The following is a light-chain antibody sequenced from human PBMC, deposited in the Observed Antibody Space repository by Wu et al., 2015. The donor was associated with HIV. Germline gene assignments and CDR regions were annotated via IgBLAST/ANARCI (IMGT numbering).Light chain of an antibody. CDR2: GAS. J-gene: IGKJ1*01. CDR3: QQYGSSPGT. Sequence: ENVLTQSPGTLSLSPGERATLSCRASQSVRSAYLAWYQQKPGQAPRLLIYGASSRATGIPDRFSGSGSGTDFTLTISRLEPEDFAVYYCQQYGSSPGTFGQGTKVEIK. V-gene: IGKV3-20*01. CDR1: QSVRSAY.